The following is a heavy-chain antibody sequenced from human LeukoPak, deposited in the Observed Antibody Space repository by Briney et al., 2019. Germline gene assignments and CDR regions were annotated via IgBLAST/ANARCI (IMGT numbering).Heavy chain of an antibody. Sequence: ASVKVSCKASGYTFTSYGISWVRQAPGQGGEWMGWISAYNGNTNYAQKLQGRVTMTTDTSTSTAYMELRSLRSDDTAVYYCAREKGDYDPEYYFDYWGQGTLVTVSS. CDR1: GYTFTSYG. CDR2: ISAYNGNT. V-gene: IGHV1-18*01. D-gene: IGHD4-17*01. J-gene: IGHJ4*02. CDR3: AREKGDYDPEYYFDY.